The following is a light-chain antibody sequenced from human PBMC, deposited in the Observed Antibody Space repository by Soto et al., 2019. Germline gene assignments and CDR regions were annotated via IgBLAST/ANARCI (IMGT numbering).Light chain of an antibody. CDR3: SSFTSSMTNV. J-gene: IGLJ1*01. CDR2: DVG. V-gene: IGLV2-14*03. Sequence: LTQPASVFGSPGESITISCTGTSSDVGGYNSVSWYQHHPGKAPKRILYDVGDRPSGVSYRFSGSKSGNTASLTISGLQAADEADYFCSSFTSSMTNVFGSGTKVTVL. CDR1: SSDVGGYNS.